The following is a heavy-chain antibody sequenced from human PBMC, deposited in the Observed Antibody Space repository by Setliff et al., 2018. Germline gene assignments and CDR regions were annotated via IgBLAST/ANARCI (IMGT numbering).Heavy chain of an antibody. V-gene: IGHV4-34*01. D-gene: IGHD5-12*01. J-gene: IGHJ5*02. CDR3: ARGLRGVVATRSRWFDP. CDR2: INHSGST. CDR1: GGSFSGYY. Sequence: SETLSLTCAAYGGSFSGYYWSWIRQPPGKGLEWIGEINHSGSTNYNPSLKSRVTISVDTSKNQFSLKLSSVTAADTAVYYCARGLRGVVATRSRWFDPWGQGTLVTVSS.